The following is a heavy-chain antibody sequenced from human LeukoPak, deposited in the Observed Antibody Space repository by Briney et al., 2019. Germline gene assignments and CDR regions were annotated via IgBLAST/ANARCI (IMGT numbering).Heavy chain of an antibody. CDR1: GYTFTSYN. CDR3: ASGVGYSSSSVFDY. J-gene: IGHJ4*02. D-gene: IGHD6-6*01. CDR2: MNPNSGNT. V-gene: IGHV1-8*02. Sequence: ASVKVSCKASGYTFTSYNMHCVRQATGHGLEWRGWMNPNSGNTGYAQKFQGRVTMTRNTSISTAYMELSSLRSEDTAVYYCASGVGYSSSSVFDYWGQGTLVTVSS.